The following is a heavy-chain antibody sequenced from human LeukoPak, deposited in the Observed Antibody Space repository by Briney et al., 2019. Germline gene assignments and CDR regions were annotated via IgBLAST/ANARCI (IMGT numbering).Heavy chain of an antibody. CDR3: AKATGSYITASTFDY. D-gene: IGHD3-10*01. Sequence: SLRLSCVAPLFTFDDYATHWGRQAPGKGLEWGSRISWISGSIGYTDSVKGRFTISRDNAKNSLYLQMNSLRAEDTALYYCAKATGSYITASTFDYWGQGTLVTVSS. CDR2: ISWISGSI. V-gene: IGHV3-9*01. J-gene: IGHJ4*02. CDR1: LFTFDDYA.